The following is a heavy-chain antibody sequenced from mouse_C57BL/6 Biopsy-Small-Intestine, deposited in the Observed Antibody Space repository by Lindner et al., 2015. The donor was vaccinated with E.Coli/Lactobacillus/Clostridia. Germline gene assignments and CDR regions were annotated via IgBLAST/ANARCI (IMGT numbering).Heavy chain of an antibody. V-gene: IGHV1-81*01. CDR1: GYTFTTYG. CDR2: IYPRSDNT. J-gene: IGHJ3*01. D-gene: IGHD1-1*01. CDR3: ARTGTTVVPSFPY. Sequence: VQLQESGAELARPGASVKLSCKASGYTFTTYGLTWVKQRTGQGLGWIGEIYPRSDNTYFNEKFTGKATLTADKSSSTAYMDLRSLTSEDSAVYFCARTGTTVVPSFPYWGQGTLVIVSA.